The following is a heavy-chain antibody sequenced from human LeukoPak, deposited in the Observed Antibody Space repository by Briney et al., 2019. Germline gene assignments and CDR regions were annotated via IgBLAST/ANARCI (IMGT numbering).Heavy chain of an antibody. J-gene: IGHJ6*04. CDR1: GFTFSHYW. CDR2: ISSSGSTI. Sequence: GGSLRLSCAASGFTFSHYWMTWVRQAPGKGLEWVSYISSSGSTIYYADSVKGRFTISRDNAKNSLYLQMNSLRAEDTAVYYCAELGITMIGGVWGKGTTVTVSS. D-gene: IGHD3-10*02. CDR3: AELGITMIGGV. V-gene: IGHV3-48*04.